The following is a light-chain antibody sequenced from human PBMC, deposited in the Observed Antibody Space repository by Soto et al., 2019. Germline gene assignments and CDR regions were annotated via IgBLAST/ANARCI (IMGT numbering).Light chain of an antibody. V-gene: IGKV3-20*01. Sequence: EIVLTQSPGTLSLSPGERATLSCRASQSVSSSYLAWYQQKPGQAPRLLIYGASSRATGIPDRFSGSGSGTDFTLTISRLEPEDFAVYYCQQYCSSHSITFVQGTRLEIK. CDR1: QSVSSSY. CDR2: GAS. J-gene: IGKJ5*01. CDR3: QQYCSSHSIT.